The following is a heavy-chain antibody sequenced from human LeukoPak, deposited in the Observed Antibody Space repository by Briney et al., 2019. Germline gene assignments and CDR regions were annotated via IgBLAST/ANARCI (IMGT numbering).Heavy chain of an antibody. CDR3: ARGPSITMIVVAHWFDP. J-gene: IGHJ5*02. V-gene: IGHV1-2*02. D-gene: IGHD3-22*01. CDR2: INPNSGGT. CDR1: GYTFTGYY. Sequence: ASVKVSCKASGYTFTGYYMHWVRQTPGQGLERMGWINPNSGGTNDAQKFQGRVSMTRDTSISTAYMELSRLRSDDTAVYYCARGPSITMIVVAHWFDPWGQGTLVTVSS.